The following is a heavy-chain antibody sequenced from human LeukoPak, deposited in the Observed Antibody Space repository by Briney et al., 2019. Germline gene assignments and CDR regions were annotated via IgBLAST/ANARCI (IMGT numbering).Heavy chain of an antibody. CDR3: TRDRWGGDYTSRGMDV. CDR1: GFTFSAYG. J-gene: IGHJ6*04. Sequence: GGSLRLSCAASGFTFSAYGMSWVRQAPGKGLEWVSAISSGGGSTYYADSVKGRFTISRDNSKNTLYLQMNDLKTEDTAVYYCTRDRWGGDYTSRGMDVWGKGTTVTISS. D-gene: IGHD4-17*01. V-gene: IGHV3-23*01. CDR2: ISSGGGST.